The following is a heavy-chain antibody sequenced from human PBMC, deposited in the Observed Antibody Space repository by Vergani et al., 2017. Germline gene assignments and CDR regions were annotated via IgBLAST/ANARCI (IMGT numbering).Heavy chain of an antibody. Sequence: QMQLVQSGAEVKKPGASVKVSCKASGYTFTGYYMHWVRQAPGQGLEWMGWINPNSRGTNYAQKFQGRVTMTRDTSTRTVYMELSSLRSDDTAVYYCARGYGSSTSCYRAYYYYMDVWGKGTTVTVSS. CDR2: INPNSRGT. CDR1: GYTFTGYY. CDR3: ARGYGSSTSCYRAYYYYMDV. J-gene: IGHJ6*03. D-gene: IGHD2-2*02. V-gene: IGHV1-2*02.